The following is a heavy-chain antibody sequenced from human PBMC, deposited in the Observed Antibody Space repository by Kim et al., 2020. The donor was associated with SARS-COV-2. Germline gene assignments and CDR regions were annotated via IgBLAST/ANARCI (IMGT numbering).Heavy chain of an antibody. J-gene: IGHJ4*02. V-gene: IGHV4-59*01. CDR2: IYYSGSA. CDR3: ARELRDGYSD. CDR1: GGSISTYY. Sequence: SETLSLTCTVSGGSISTYYWSWIRQPPGKGLEWIGYIYYSGSANYNPSLKSRVTMSVDTSKSQFSLKLSSLTAADTALYYCARELRDGYSDWGQGTLVTV. D-gene: IGHD5-18*01.